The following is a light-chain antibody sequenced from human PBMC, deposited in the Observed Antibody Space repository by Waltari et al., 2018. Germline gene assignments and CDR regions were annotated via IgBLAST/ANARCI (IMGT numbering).Light chain of an antibody. J-gene: IGKJ1*01. CDR1: QSVGRT. Sequence: EIVLTQSPGTLSLSPGERATLSCRASQSVGRTLAWYQQKPGMAPRLLMYGASSRATGTPDRFSGSGSGTDFSLTISRLDPEDFAVYYCQHYVRLPATFGQGTKVEIK. CDR3: QHYVRLPAT. V-gene: IGKV3-20*01. CDR2: GAS.